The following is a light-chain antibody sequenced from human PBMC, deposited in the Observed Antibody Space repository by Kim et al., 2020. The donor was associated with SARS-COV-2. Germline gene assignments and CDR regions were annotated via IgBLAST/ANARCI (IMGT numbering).Light chain of an antibody. CDR3: NSRDSSGNHLV. Sequence: SSELTQDPAVSVALVHTVRITCQGDSLRSYYASWYQQKPGQAPVLVIYGKNNRPSGIPDRFSVSSSGNTASLTITGAQAEDEADYYCNSRDSSGNHLVFGGGTQLTVL. J-gene: IGLJ3*02. CDR2: GKN. V-gene: IGLV3-19*01. CDR1: SLRSYY.